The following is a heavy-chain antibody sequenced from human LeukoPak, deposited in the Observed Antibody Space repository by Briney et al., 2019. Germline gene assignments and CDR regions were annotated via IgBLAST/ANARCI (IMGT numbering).Heavy chain of an antibody. CDR1: GGSSSRHY. Sequence: SETLSLTCTVSGGSSSRHYWSWIRQSPGKGLEWIGYIYYSGSTNYNPSLESRVTISVDTSKNQFSLKLSSVTAADTAVYYCARVSSLGYYFDYWGQGTLVTVSS. CDR3: ARVSSLGYYFDY. V-gene: IGHV4-59*11. D-gene: IGHD2-2*01. J-gene: IGHJ4*02. CDR2: IYYSGST.